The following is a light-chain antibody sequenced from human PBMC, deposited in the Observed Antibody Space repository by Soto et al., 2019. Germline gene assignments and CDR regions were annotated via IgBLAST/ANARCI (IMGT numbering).Light chain of an antibody. CDR1: SSNIWAGYD. Sequence: QSVLTQTPSVSVTPGQRGTISGTGSSSNIWAGYDVQWYEQLPGTAPKLLLYGNCNRPSGVTFRFSGSKSGTSDSLAITGFQAEDEADYYCQSYDSSLRGYVFGTGSKVTVL. CDR2: GNC. J-gene: IGLJ1*01. CDR3: QSYDSSLRGYV. V-gene: IGLV1-40*01.